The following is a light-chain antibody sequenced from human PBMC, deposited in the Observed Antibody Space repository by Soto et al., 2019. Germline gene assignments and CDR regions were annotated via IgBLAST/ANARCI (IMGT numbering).Light chain of an antibody. J-gene: IGKJ2*01. CDR3: QQYVASPYT. CDR2: DAS. CDR1: QSVNSRS. Sequence: DIVLTQSPGTLSLSPGERATLSCGASQSVNSRSLAWYQQKPGQAPRLLIYDASSRATGIPDRFSASGSGTDFTLTISRLEPEDFAVYYCQQYVASPYTFGQGTKVEIK. V-gene: IGKV3-20*01.